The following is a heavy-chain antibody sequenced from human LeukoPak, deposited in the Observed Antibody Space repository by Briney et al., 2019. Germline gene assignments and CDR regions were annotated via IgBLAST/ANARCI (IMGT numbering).Heavy chain of an antibody. Sequence: GGSLRLSCTASGFTFSSYSISWVRQAPGKGLEWVSAISGSGDNTYYADSVRGRFTISRDKSKNTVHLLMNSLRVEDTAKYFCAKNRRIVVPERGPFDFWGQGTMVAVSS. V-gene: IGHV3-23*01. CDR3: AKNRRIVVPERGPFDF. CDR2: ISGSGDNT. J-gene: IGHJ3*01. D-gene: IGHD3-16*02. CDR1: GFTFSSYS.